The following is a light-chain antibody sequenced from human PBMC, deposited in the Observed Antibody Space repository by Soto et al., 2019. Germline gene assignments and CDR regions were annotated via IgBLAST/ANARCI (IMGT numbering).Light chain of an antibody. V-gene: IGLV2-11*01. J-gene: IGLJ2*01. CDR3: CSYTVTTTLVV. CDR1: GSDVGDSSH. CDR2: EVN. Sequence: QSALTQPRSVSGSPGQSVTISCTATGSDVGDSSHVSWYQLHPGKAPKLMIYEVNNRPSGVPDRFSGSKSGSTASLTISGLQAEDEAEYYCCSYTVTTTLVVFGGGTKLTVL.